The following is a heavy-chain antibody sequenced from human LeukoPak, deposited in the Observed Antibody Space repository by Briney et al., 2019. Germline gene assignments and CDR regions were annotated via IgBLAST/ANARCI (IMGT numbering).Heavy chain of an antibody. V-gene: IGHV4-31*03. CDR3: ARQGYDFWSGYPYYMDI. CDR1: GGSISSGGYY. CDR2: IYYSGST. J-gene: IGHJ6*03. D-gene: IGHD3-3*01. Sequence: PQTLSLTCTVSGGSISSGGYYWSWIRQHPGKGLEWIGYIYYSGSTYYNPSLKSRVTISVHTSKNQFSLKLSSVTAADTAVYYCARQGYDFWSGYPYYMDIWGKGTTVTVSS.